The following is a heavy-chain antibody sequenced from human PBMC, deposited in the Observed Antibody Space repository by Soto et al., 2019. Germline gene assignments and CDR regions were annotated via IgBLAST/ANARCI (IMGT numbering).Heavy chain of an antibody. CDR3: AREIMPLTNDWYFDL. J-gene: IGHJ2*01. Sequence: PSETLSLTCTVSGGSISSSSYYWGWIRQPPGKGLEWIGNIYYSGSTYYNPSLKSRVIISVDTSKNQFSLRLSSVTAADTAVYYCAREIMPLTNDWYFDLWGRGTLVTVSS. CDR2: IYYSGST. V-gene: IGHV4-39*02. CDR1: GGSISSSSYY. D-gene: IGHD2-8*01.